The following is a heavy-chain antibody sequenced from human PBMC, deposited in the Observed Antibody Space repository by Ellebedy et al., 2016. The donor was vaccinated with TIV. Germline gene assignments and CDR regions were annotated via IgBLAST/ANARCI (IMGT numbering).Heavy chain of an antibody. J-gene: IGHJ4*02. CDR2: IYRGADGGDT. V-gene: IGHV3-53*01. Sequence: PGGSLRLSCAASGFNVTTNYMNWVRLAPGKGLEWVSVIYRGADGGDTYYADSVRGRFTISRDNSKNTLYLHMNRLRAEETAVYYCARDAADNGGKLDYWGQGALVTVSS. D-gene: IGHD4-23*01. CDR1: GFNVTTNY. CDR3: ARDAADNGGKLDY.